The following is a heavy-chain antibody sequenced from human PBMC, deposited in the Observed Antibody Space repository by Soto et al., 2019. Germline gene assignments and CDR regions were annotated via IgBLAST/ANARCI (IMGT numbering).Heavy chain of an antibody. V-gene: IGHV4-59*01. CDR2: IYYSGST. Sequence: PSETLSLTCTVSGGSISSYYWSWIRQPPGKGLEWIGYIYYSGSTNYNPSLKSRVTISVDTSKNQFSLKLSSVTAADTAVYYCAREGEDYYGSGSYKYFQHWGQGTLVTVSS. CDR1: GGSISSYY. D-gene: IGHD3-10*01. J-gene: IGHJ1*01. CDR3: AREGEDYYGSGSYKYFQH.